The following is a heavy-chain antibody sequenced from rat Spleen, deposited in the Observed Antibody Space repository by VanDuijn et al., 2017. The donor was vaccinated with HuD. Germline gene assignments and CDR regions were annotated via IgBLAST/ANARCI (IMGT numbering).Heavy chain of an antibody. V-gene: IGHV5-29*01. Sequence: EVQLVESGGGLVQPGRSLKLSCAASGFTFSNYGMAWVRQAPTTGLEWVATISYDGSSTYYRDSVKGRFPISRDNAKSTLYLQMDSLRSEDTATYYCARGTDYFDYWGQGVMVTVSS. CDR2: ISYDGSST. CDR1: GFTFSNYG. CDR3: ARGTDYFDY. J-gene: IGHJ2*01. D-gene: IGHD4-3*01.